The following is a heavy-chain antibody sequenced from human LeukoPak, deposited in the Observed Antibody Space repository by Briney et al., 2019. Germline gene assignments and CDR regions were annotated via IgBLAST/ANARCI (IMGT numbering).Heavy chain of an antibody. V-gene: IGHV3-74*01. J-gene: IGHJ4*02. CDR3: AKDLHYGSADY. Sequence: GGSLRLSCAASGFTFSTYWMHWVRQDPGKGLVWVSYINPDGSNTNYADSVKGRFTISRDNAKNALYLQMNSLRAEDTAVYYCAKDLHYGSADYWGQGTLVTVSS. D-gene: IGHD3-10*01. CDR1: GFTFSTYW. CDR2: INPDGSNT.